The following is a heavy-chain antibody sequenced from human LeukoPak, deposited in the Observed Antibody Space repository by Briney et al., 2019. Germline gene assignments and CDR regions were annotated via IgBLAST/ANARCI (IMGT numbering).Heavy chain of an antibody. J-gene: IGHJ4*02. Sequence: SQTLSLTCTVSGGSISSGSYYWSWIRQPAGKGLEWIGRIYTSGSTNYNPSLKSRVTISVDTSKNQFSLKLSSVTAADTAVHYCASTYSSGWYSYFDYWGQGTLVTVSS. CDR2: IYTSGST. CDR3: ASTYSSGWYSYFDY. CDR1: GGSISSGSYY. D-gene: IGHD6-19*01. V-gene: IGHV4-61*02.